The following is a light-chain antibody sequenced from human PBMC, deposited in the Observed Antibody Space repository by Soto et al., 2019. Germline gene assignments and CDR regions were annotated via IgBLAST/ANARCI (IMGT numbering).Light chain of an antibody. CDR2: GAS. Sequence: EIVLTQSPATLSLSPGERATLSCRASQSVSSYLAWYQQKPGQAPRPLIYGASTRATGIPARFSGSGSGTDFTLTISRLEPEDFAVYYCQQYDTSPRTFGQGTKVDIK. CDR3: QQYDTSPRT. J-gene: IGKJ1*01. CDR1: QSVSSY. V-gene: IGKV3-20*01.